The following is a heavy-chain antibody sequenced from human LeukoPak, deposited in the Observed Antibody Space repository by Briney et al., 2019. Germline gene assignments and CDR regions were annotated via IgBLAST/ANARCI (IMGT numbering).Heavy chain of an antibody. CDR2: INPKNGDT. CDR3: AKRSSSSWTEYFQR. V-gene: IGHV1-2*02. Sequence: GASVKVSCKASGYTFTDYYIHWVRQAPGQGLEWMGWINPKNGDTNYAQKFRGRVAMTRDTSISTAYMELSRVRSDDTAVFYCAKRSSSSWTEYFQRWGQGTLVTVSS. J-gene: IGHJ1*01. CDR1: GYTFTDYY. D-gene: IGHD6-13*01.